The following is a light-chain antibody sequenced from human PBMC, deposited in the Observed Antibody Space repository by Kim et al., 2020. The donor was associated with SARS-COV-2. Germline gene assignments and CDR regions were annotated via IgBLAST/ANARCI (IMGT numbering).Light chain of an antibody. Sequence: GQSVTNSCTGTSSDVGAYNNVSWYQQHPGKAPKVMIYDVTKRPSGVPDRFSGSKSGNTASLTVSGLQAEDEADYYCSSYAGSTNLVFGGGTQLTVL. J-gene: IGLJ3*02. CDR2: DVT. V-gene: IGLV2-8*01. CDR1: SSDVGAYNN. CDR3: SSYAGSTNLV.